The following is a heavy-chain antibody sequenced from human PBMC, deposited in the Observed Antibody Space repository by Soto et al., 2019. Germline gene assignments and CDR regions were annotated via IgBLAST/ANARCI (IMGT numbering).Heavy chain of an antibody. CDR3: ANFIAAAGRYYYYGMDV. V-gene: IGHV3-30*18. CDR1: GFTFSSYG. CDR2: ISYDGSNK. Sequence: QVQLVESGGGVVQPGRSLRLSCAASGFTFSSYGMHWVRQAPGKGLERVAVISYDGSNKYYADSVKGRFTISRDNSKNPLYLQMNSLSAEDTAVYYCANFIAAAGRYYYYGMDVWGQGTTVTVSS. J-gene: IGHJ6*02. D-gene: IGHD6-13*01.